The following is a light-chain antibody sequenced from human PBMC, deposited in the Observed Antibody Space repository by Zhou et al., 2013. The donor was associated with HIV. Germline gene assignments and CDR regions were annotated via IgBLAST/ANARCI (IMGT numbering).Light chain of an antibody. J-gene: IGKJ1*01. CDR2: GAS. Sequence: EIVLTQSPGTLSLSPGERATLSCRASQSVSSSYLAWYQQKPGQAPRLLIFGASSRATGIPDRFSGNGSGTDFTLTISSLQSEGLSVYYCQQYNNWPPWTFGPRD. V-gene: IGKV3-20*01. CDR3: QQYNNWPPWT. CDR1: QSVSSSY.